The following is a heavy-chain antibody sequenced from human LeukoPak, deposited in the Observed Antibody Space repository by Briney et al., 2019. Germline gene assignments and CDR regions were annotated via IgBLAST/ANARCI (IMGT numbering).Heavy chain of an antibody. CDR1: GFTFSSYG. Sequence: GRSLRLSCAASGFTFSSYGMHWVRQAPGKGLEWVAVIWYDGSNKYYADSVKGRFTISRDNSKNTLYLQMNSLRAEDTAVYYCARSPHIGLLWFGEFGPWGQGTLVTVSS. CDR2: IWYDGSNK. CDR3: ARSPHIGLLWFGEFGP. D-gene: IGHD3-10*01. J-gene: IGHJ5*02. V-gene: IGHV3-33*01.